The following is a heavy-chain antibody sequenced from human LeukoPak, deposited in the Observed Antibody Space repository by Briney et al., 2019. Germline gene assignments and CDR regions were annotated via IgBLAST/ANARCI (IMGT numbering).Heavy chain of an antibody. Sequence: PSETLSLTCTVSGGSISSGDYYWSWIRQPPGKGLEWIGYIYYSGSTYYNPSLKSRVTISVDTSKNQFSLKLSSVTAADTAVYYCARVGIAVGAFDIWGQGTMVTVS. V-gene: IGHV4-30-4*01. D-gene: IGHD6-19*01. J-gene: IGHJ3*02. CDR2: IYYSGST. CDR3: ARVGIAVGAFDI. CDR1: GGSISSGDYY.